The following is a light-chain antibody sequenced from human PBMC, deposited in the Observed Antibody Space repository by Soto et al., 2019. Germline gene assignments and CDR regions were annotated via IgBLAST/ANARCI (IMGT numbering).Light chain of an antibody. CDR3: CSYAGSSTSVV. J-gene: IGLJ2*01. V-gene: IGLV2-23*01. Sequence: QSALTQPASVSGSPGQSITISCTGTSSDVGSYNLVSWYQQHPGKAPKLMIYEGSKRPSGVSNRFSGSKSGNTASLTISGLQAEDEADYYCCSYAGSSTSVVSGGGTKLTVL. CDR1: SSDVGSYNL. CDR2: EGS.